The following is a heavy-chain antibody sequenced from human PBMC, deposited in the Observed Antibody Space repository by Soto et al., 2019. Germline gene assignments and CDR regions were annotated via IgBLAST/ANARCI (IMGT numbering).Heavy chain of an antibody. CDR1: GFTFSGYG. Sequence: QVQLVESGGGVVQPGRSLRLSCAASGFTFSGYGMHWVRQAPGKGLEWVAITRHDGSNTYYADSVKGRFTISRDNSKKTLYLQMDSLRADDTAVYYCARDGVGATTFFGYFDYWGQGTLVTVSS. CDR2: TRHDGSNT. CDR3: ARDGVGATTFFGYFDY. V-gene: IGHV3-33*01. J-gene: IGHJ4*02. D-gene: IGHD1-26*01.